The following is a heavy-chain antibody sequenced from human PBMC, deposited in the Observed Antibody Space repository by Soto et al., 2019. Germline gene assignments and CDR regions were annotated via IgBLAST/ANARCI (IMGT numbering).Heavy chain of an antibody. J-gene: IGHJ4*02. D-gene: IGHD4-17*01. CDR2: IYYSGST. V-gene: IGHV4-31*03. CDR3: ARGLSVTLFDN. CDR1: AGSISTGGYY. Sequence: QVQLQESGPGLVKPSQTLSLTCTVSAGSISTGGYYWTWIRQHPGKGLEWIGYIYYSGSTYYNPSLQSRVTISVDTSKNQFSLKLSSVTAADTAVYYCARGLSVTLFDNWGQGTLVTVSS.